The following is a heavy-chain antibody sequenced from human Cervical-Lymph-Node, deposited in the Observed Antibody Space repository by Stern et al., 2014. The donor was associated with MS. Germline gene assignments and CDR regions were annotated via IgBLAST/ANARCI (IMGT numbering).Heavy chain of an antibody. CDR3: ARGLLGSVNAFDI. Sequence: QVPLVHSGAEVKKPGASVTVSCKASGYTFTSSGISWARQAPRQWLEWMGLISVYNGNSNYAQKLQGRVTMTTDTSTSTAYMELRSLRSDDTAVYYCARGLLGSVNAFDIWGQGTMVTVSS. V-gene: IGHV1-18*01. J-gene: IGHJ3*02. D-gene: IGHD2-15*01. CDR1: GYTFTSSG. CDR2: ISVYNGNS.